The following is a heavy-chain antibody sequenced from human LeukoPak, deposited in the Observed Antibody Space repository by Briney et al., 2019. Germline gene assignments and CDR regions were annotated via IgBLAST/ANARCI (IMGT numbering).Heavy chain of an antibody. J-gene: IGHJ6*03. CDR2: IIPIFGTA. CDR1: GGTFSSYA. V-gene: IGHV1-69*13. D-gene: IGHD6-19*01. Sequence: SVKVSCKASGGTFSSYAISWVRQAPGQGLEWMGGIIPIFGTANYAQKFQGRVTITADESTSTAYMELSSLRSEDTAVYYCATSAVAGTGYYYYYMDVWGKGTTVTVSS. CDR3: ATSAVAGTGYYYYYMDV.